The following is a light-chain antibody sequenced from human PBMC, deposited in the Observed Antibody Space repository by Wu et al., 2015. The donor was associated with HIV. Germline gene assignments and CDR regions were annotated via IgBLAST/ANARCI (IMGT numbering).Light chain of an antibody. V-gene: IGKV3D-15*03. J-gene: IGKJ1*01. CDR1: QSISSN. CDR2: GAS. Sequence: EIVMTQSPATLSVSPGERATLSCRASQSISSNLAWYQQKPGQAPRLLIYGASIRATGIPARFSGSRSGTEFTLTISILQSEDFAVYYCQQYYNWPWTFGQGTKVEIK. CDR3: QQYYNWPWT.